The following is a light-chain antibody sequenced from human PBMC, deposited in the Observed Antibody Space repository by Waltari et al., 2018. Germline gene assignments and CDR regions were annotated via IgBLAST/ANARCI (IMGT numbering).Light chain of an antibody. CDR1: QSIDSN. V-gene: IGKV6-21*02. CDR2: YAS. Sequence: EIVLTQSPDFQSVTPKEKVTITCRASQSIDSNLHWYQPKQNQSPKLLIRYASQSISGVPSRFSGSRSGTDFTLTINSLXAEDXATYFCHQSXXLXXTFXQGTKVXIK. J-gene: IGKJ1*01. CDR3: HQSXXLXXT.